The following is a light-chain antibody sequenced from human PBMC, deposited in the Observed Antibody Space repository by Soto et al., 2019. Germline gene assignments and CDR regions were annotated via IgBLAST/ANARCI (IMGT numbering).Light chain of an antibody. CDR2: DAY. CDR3: QQYNGHSTWT. CDR1: QPSSKL. V-gene: IGKV1-5*01. J-gene: IGKJ1*01. Sequence: DIQMTQSPSTLSASVGDRVTITCRASQPSSKLLAWYQQKPGKAPKVLIWDAYTLQRGVPSRFSGSGSGTEFALTISCLQPDAFATYYCQQYNGHSTWTFGPGNKVDIK.